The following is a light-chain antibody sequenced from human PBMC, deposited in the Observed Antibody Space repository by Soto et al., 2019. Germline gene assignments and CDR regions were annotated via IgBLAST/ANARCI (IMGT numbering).Light chain of an antibody. J-gene: IGKJ1*01. Sequence: EIVLTQSPGTLSLSPRERATLSCRASQSVSNAYLAWYQHKVGQSPRLLIYGASNRAPGIPDRFSASGSGADLPLTIGSLEREDFAVYYCQQYAASPRTFGQGPQVEVK. V-gene: IGKV3-20*01. CDR3: QQYAASPRT. CDR2: GAS. CDR1: QSVSNAY.